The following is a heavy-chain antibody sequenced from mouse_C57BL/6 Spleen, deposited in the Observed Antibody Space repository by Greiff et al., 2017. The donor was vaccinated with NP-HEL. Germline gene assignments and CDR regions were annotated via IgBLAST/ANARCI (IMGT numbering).Heavy chain of an antibody. CDR3: ARKDYGSQLRRYFDV. D-gene: IGHD1-1*01. Sequence: VQLQQPGAELVKPGASVKMSCKASGYTFTSYWITWVKQRPGQGLEWIGDIYPGSGSTNYNEKFKSKATLTVDTSSSTAYMQLSSLTSEDSAVYYCARKDYGSQLRRYFDVWGTGTTVTVSS. CDR2: IYPGSGST. V-gene: IGHV1-55*01. CDR1: GYTFTSYW. J-gene: IGHJ1*03.